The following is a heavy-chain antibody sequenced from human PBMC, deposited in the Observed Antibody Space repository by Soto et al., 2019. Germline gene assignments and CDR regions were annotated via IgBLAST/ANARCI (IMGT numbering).Heavy chain of an antibody. CDR1: GFTFSSYS. CDR3: ARELGYCSGGSCYHSSDDAFDI. J-gene: IGHJ3*02. D-gene: IGHD2-15*01. CDR2: ISSSSSYI. V-gene: IGHV3-21*01. Sequence: EVQLVASGGGLVKPGGSLRLSCAASGFTFSSYSMNWVRQAPGKGLEWVSSISSSSSYIYYADSVKGRFTISRDNAKNSLYLQMNSLRAEDTAVYYCARELGYCSGGSCYHSSDDAFDIWGQGTMVTVSS.